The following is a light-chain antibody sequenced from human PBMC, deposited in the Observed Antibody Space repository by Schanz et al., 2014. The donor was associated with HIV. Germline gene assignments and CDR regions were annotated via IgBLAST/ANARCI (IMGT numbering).Light chain of an antibody. J-gene: IGKJ2*01. V-gene: IGKV3-15*01. CDR2: GAS. CDR3: QEYNEWPPYT. CDR1: QSVSTN. Sequence: EIVLTQSPATLYVSPGEGATLSCRASQSVSTNLAWYQQKPGQAPRLLIYGASTRVTGIPARFSGSGSGTEFTLTISSLQSEDFAVYYCQEYNEWPPYTFGQGTKLEIK.